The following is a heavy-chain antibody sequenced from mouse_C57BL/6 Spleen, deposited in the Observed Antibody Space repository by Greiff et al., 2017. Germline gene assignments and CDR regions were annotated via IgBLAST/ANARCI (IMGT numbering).Heavy chain of an antibody. CDR2: IYPRSGHT. D-gene: IGHD2-4*01. V-gene: IGHV1-81*01. J-gene: IGHJ3*01. CDR1: GYTFTSYG. CDR3: ARGDYDGGEFAY. Sequence: QVQLQQSGAELARPGASVKLSCKASGYTFTSYGISWVKQRTGPGLEWIGEIYPRSGHTYYNEKFKGKATLTADKSSSTAYMELRSLTSEDSAVYFCARGDYDGGEFAYWGQGTLVTVSA.